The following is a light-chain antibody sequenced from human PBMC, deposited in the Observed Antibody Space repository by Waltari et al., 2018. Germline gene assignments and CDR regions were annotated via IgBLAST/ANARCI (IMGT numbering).Light chain of an antibody. Sequence: EIVLTQSPGTLSLSPGERATLSCRASQSISRYLAWYQQKPGQAPRLLIYIISSRATGIPDRFSGSGSGTDFTLTISRLEPEDFAVYYCQQYGSSPYTCGQGTKLE. J-gene: IGKJ2*01. CDR3: QQYGSSPYT. CDR2: IIS. CDR1: QSISRY. V-gene: IGKV3-20*01.